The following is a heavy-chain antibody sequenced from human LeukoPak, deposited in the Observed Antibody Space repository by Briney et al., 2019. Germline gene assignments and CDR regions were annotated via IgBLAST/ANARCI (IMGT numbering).Heavy chain of an antibody. Sequence: GGSLRLSCAASGFTFSSYGMHWVRQAPGKGLEWVAVIWYDGSNKYYADSVKGRFTISRDNSKNTLYLQMNSLRAEDTAVYYCARDRESYCTGGSCYSTGDSWGQGTLVTVSS. D-gene: IGHD2-15*01. J-gene: IGHJ4*02. CDR2: IWYDGSNK. V-gene: IGHV3-33*01. CDR3: ARDRESYCTGGSCYSTGDS. CDR1: GFTFSSYG.